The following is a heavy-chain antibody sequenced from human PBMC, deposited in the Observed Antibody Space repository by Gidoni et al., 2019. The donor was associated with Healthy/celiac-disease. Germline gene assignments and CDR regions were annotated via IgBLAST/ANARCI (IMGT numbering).Heavy chain of an antibody. J-gene: IGHJ6*03. Sequence: EVQLVESGGGVVRPGGSLRLSCAASGFTFDDYGMSWVRQAPGKGLEWVSGINWNGGSTGYADSVKGRFTISRDNAKNSLYLQMNSLRAEDTALYYCARDFLVGRRYYDILTGYMDVWGKGTTVTVSS. V-gene: IGHV3-20*04. CDR3: ARDFLVGRRYYDILTGYMDV. D-gene: IGHD3-9*01. CDR2: INWNGGST. CDR1: GFTFDDYG.